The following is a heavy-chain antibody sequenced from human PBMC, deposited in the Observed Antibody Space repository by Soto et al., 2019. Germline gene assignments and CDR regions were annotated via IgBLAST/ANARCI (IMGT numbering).Heavy chain of an antibody. V-gene: IGHV4-59*08. CDR1: GGSISSYY. J-gene: IGHJ4*02. D-gene: IGHD5-18*01. CDR3: ARLHSYGYYDY. Sequence: PSETLSLTCTVSGGSISSYYWSWIRQPPGKGLEWIGYSYYSGSTNYNPSLKSRVTISVDTSKNQFSLKLSSVTAADTAVYYCARLHSYGYYDYWGQGTLVTVSS. CDR2: SYYSGST.